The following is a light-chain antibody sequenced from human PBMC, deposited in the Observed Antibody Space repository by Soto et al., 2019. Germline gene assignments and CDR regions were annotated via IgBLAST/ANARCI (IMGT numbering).Light chain of an antibody. J-gene: IGKJ4*01. CDR1: QSLLHSNGYNY. CDR3: MQALQHPLT. V-gene: IGKV2-28*01. CDR2: LGS. Sequence: DIVMTQSPLSLPVTPGEPASISCRSSQSLLHSNGYNYLDWYLQQPGQSPQLLIYLGSNRASGVHERFSGSGSGTDFTLKISRVEAEDVGVYYCMQALQHPLTFGGGTKVEIK.